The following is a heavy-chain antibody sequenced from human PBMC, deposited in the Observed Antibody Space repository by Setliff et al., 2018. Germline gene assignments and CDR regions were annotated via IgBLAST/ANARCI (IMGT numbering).Heavy chain of an antibody. CDR2: TFYRSKWYY. CDR1: GDSVSSNGAA. V-gene: IGHV6-1*01. Sequence: PSQTLSLTCAISGDSVSSNGAAWNWIRQSPSGGLEWLGRTFYRSKWYYDYTLSVKSRITVNPDTSKNQFSLHLNSVTPEDTAVYYCARDSELGLYALDIRGQGTMVTVSS. D-gene: IGHD7-27*01. J-gene: IGHJ3*02. CDR3: ARDSELGLYALDI.